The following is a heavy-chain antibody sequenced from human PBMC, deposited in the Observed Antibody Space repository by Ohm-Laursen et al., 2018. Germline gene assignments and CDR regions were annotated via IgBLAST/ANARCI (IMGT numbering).Heavy chain of an antibody. D-gene: IGHD4-23*01. Sequence: SDTLSLTCTVSGGSISSYYWTWIRQPAGKGLEWIGHVYMSGRTNDNPSLKSRVTMSLDRSKNQFSLKLTSVTSADTAVYYCASPNSLDYWGQGTLVTVSS. V-gene: IGHV4-4*07. CDR2: VYMSGRT. CDR3: ASPNSLDY. CDR1: GGSISSYY. J-gene: IGHJ4*02.